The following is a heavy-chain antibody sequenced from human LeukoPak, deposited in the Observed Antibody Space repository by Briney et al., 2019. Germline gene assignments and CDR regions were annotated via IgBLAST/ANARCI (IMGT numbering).Heavy chain of an antibody. CDR3: ARDTSLWGLTNYYYYYGMDV. CDR1: GGSISSYY. D-gene: IGHD3-16*01. V-gene: IGHV4-59*01. J-gene: IGHJ6*02. CDR2: IYYSGST. Sequence: SETLSLTCTVSGGSISSYYWSWIRQPPGKGLEWIGYIYYSGSTNYNPSLKSRVTISVDTSKNQFSLKLSSVTAADTAVYYCARDTSLWGLTNYYYYYGMDVWGRGTTVTVSS.